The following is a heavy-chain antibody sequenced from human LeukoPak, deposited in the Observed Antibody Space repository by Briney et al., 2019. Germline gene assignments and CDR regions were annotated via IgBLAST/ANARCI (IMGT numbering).Heavy chain of an antibody. J-gene: IGHJ4*02. CDR1: GFTFSSYA. V-gene: IGHV3-23*01. CDR2: IGGSGVNI. Sequence: GGSLRLSCAASGFTFSSYAMSWVRQAPGKGLEWVSGIGGSGVNIYYADSMEGRFTISRDNSKNTLYLQMDRLRVEDTAIYYCVKMPVGVAASFYFDYWGQGTLVTVSS. CDR3: VKMPVGVAASFYFDY. D-gene: IGHD6-19*01.